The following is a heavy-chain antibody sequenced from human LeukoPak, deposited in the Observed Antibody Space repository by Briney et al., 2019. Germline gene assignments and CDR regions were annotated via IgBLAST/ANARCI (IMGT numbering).Heavy chain of an antibody. D-gene: IGHD4-11*01. Sequence: SETLSLTCTVSGGSISSYYWSWIRQPPGKGLEWIGYIYYSGSTNYNPSLKSRVTISVDTSKNQFSLKLSSVTAADTAVYYCARGLTTAPAAYYYYYMDVWGKGTTVTVSS. CDR3: ARGLTTAPAAYYYYYMDV. CDR2: IYYSGST. J-gene: IGHJ6*03. V-gene: IGHV4-59*01. CDR1: GGSISSYY.